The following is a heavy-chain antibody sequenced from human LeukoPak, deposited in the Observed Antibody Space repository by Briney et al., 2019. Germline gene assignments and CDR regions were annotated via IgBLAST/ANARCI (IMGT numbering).Heavy chain of an antibody. J-gene: IGHJ4*02. CDR2: ISAYNGNT. CDR1: GYTFTSYG. CDR3: ARDFLSGWYYSGCVY. D-gene: IGHD6-19*01. V-gene: IGHV1-18*01. Sequence: ASVKVSCKASGYTFTSYGISWVRQAPGQGLEGMGWISAYNGNTNYAQKLQGRVTMTTDTSTSTAYMELRSLRSDDTAVDYCARDFLSGWYYSGCVYWGQGTLVTVSS.